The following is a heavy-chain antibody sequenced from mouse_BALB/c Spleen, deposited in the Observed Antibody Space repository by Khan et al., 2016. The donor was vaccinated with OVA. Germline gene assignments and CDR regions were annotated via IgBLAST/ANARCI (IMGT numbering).Heavy chain of an antibody. CDR3: ARCVQFYYGSRGDAMDY. V-gene: IGHV1-7*01. D-gene: IGHD1-1*01. CDR2: INPSTGYS. Sequence: VQLQESGAELAKPGASVKMSCKASGYTFTSYWTHWVKQRPGQGLEWIGYINPSTGYSEYNQKFKDKATLSADKSSSTAYMQLSSLTAEDSAGYYCARCVQFYYGSRGDAMDYWGQGTSVTVSS. J-gene: IGHJ4*01. CDR1: GYTFTSYW.